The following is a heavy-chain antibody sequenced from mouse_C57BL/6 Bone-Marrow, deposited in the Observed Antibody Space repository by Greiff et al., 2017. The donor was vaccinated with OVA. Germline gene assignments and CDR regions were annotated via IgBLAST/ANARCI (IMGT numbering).Heavy chain of an antibody. Sequence: EVMLVESGGDLVKPGGSLKLSCAASGFTFSSYGMSWVRQTPDKRLEWVATISSGGSYTYYPGSVKGRFTISRDNAKNTLYLQMSSLKSEDTAMYYCARHEGAWFAYWGQGTLVTVSA. V-gene: IGHV5-6*01. J-gene: IGHJ3*01. CDR2: ISSGGSYT. CDR3: ARHEGAWFAY. CDR1: GFTFSSYG. D-gene: IGHD3-3*01.